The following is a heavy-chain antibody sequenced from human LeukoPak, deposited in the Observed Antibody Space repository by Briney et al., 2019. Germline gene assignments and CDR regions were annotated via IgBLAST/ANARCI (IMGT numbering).Heavy chain of an antibody. V-gene: IGHV3-33*01. D-gene: IGHD6-13*01. CDR1: GFTLANYG. CDR3: ARAAYASSPDY. Sequence: PGRSLRLSCAASGFTLANYGMHWVRQAPGKGLDWVALIWDDGNNKYYADSVKGRFTISRDKSKNTLYLQMNSLRDEDTAVYYCARAAYASSPDYWGQGTLVTVSS. J-gene: IGHJ4*02. CDR2: IWDDGNNK.